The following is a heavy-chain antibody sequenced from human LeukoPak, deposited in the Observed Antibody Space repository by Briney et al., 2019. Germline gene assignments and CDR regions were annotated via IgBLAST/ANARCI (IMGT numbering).Heavy chain of an antibody. CDR1: GFTFSIYS. J-gene: IGHJ4*02. CDR3: ARAGDFSFKD. D-gene: IGHD3-3*01. V-gene: IGHV3-48*01. Sequence: GGSLRLSCAVSGFTFSIYSMTWVRQAPGKGLEWVSYISSSSTTISYADSVKGRFTISRDNAENSLYLQMNSLRAEDTAVYYCARAGDFSFKDWGQGTLVTVSS. CDR2: ISSSSTTI.